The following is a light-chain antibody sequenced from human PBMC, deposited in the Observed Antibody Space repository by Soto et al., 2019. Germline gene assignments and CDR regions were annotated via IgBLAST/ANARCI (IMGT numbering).Light chain of an antibody. CDR3: NSYTSSSTLV. CDR1: SSDVGGYNY. J-gene: IGLJ2*01. CDR2: EVS. V-gene: IGLV2-14*01. Sequence: QSVLTQPASVSGSPGQSITISCTGTSSDVGGYNYVSWYQQHPGKDPKLMIYEVSNRPSGVSNRFSGSKSGNTASLTISGLQAEDEADYYCNSYTSSSTLVFGGGTKLTVL.